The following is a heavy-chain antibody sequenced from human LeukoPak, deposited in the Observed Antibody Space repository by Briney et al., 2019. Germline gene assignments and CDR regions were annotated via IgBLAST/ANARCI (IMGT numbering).Heavy chain of an antibody. CDR2: IVGGGVTK. CDR3: ARDVEGAGWPYYGLDV. CDR1: GFTFSRYG. J-gene: IGHJ6*02. D-gene: IGHD6-19*01. Sequence: PGGSLRLSCEASGFTFSRYGLSWVRQAAGKGLELVSIIVGGGVTKHYAGSVKGRFIVSRDDSRSTMYLQMNSLTADDTAVYYCARDVEGAGWPYYGLDVWGQGTTVTVSS. V-gene: IGHV3-23*01.